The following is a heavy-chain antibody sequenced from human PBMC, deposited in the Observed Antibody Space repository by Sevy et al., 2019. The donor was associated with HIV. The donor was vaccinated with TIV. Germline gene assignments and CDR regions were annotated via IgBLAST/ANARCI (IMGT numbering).Heavy chain of an antibody. V-gene: IGHV3-30*02. CDR1: GLSFSDYG. J-gene: IGHJ4*02. D-gene: IGHD6-13*01. CDR3: AKNTAAVGVGGFDY. CDR2: IWYDGSYR. Sequence: GGSLRLSCTASGLSFSDYGMHWVRQAPGKGLEWVAFIWYDGSYRYYADSVKGRFTISRDNSKNILYLQMSSLRLEDTALYYCAKNTAAVGVGGFDYWGQGTLVTVSS.